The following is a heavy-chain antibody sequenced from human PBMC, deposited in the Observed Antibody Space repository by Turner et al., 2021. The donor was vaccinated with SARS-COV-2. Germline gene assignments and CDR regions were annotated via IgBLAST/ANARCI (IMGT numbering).Heavy chain of an antibody. CDR2: ISYDGSNK. CDR1: GFTFSSYG. D-gene: IGHD3-22*01. V-gene: IGHV3-30*18. Sequence: VQLVESGGGLVQPGGSLRLSCAASGFTFSSYGMHWVRQAPGKGLEWVAVISYDGSNKYYADSVKGRFTISRDNSKNTLYLQMNSLRAEDTAVYYCAKDLNLYYYDSSGFDYWGQGTLVTVSS. CDR3: AKDLNLYYYDSSGFDY. J-gene: IGHJ4*02.